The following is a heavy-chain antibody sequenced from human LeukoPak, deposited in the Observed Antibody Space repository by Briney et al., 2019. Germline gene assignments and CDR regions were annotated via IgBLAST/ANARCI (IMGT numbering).Heavy chain of an antibody. Sequence: PGGSLRLSCAASGFTFSTYSMNWVRQAPGKGLEWVSYISTSSGTMYYADSVKGRFTISRDNAQNSLYLQMNSLTAEDTAVYYCAREGSDADDFDYWGQGTLVTVSS. CDR1: GFTFSTYS. V-gene: IGHV3-48*04. J-gene: IGHJ4*02. D-gene: IGHD2-2*01. CDR2: ISTSSGTM. CDR3: AREGSDADDFDY.